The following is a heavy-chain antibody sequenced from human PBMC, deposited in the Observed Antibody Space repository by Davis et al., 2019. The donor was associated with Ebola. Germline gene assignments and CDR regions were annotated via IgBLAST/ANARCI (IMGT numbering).Heavy chain of an antibody. CDR1: GGSISSNY. V-gene: IGHV4-59*08. CDR2: IYYTGST. D-gene: IGHD2-15*01. CDR3: ARIGFPGRYFDY. Sequence: PGGSLRLSCSVSGGSISSNYWSWIRQPPGKGLEWIGYIYYTGSTNYNPSLKSRVTISVDMSKNQFSLKLSSVTAADTAVYYCARIGFPGRYFDYWGQGTLVTVSS. J-gene: IGHJ4*02.